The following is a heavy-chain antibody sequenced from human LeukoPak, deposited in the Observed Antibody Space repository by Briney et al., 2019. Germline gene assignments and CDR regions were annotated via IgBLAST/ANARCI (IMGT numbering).Heavy chain of an antibody. CDR1: GYTFTGYY. Sequence: ASVKVSCKASGYTFTGYYMHWVRQAPGQGLEWMGWISAYNGNTNYAQKLQGRVTMTTDTSTSTAYMELRSLRSDDTAVYYCARDLPYSSGFPYYYYYGMDVWGQGTTVTVSS. CDR2: ISAYNGNT. V-gene: IGHV1-18*04. CDR3: ARDLPYSSGFPYYYYYGMDV. J-gene: IGHJ6*02. D-gene: IGHD6-19*01.